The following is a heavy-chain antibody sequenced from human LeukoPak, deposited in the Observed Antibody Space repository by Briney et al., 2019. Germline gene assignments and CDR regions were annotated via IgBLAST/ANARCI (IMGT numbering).Heavy chain of an antibody. D-gene: IGHD3-22*01. CDR2: IYSGGST. V-gene: IGHV3-53*01. Sequence: GGSLRLSCAASGFIVSSNYMSWVRQAPGKGLEWVSVIYSGGSTYYADSVKGRFTISRDNSKNTLYLQMNSLRAEDTAVYYCARARRDYYDSSGYYYPGLDYWGQGTLVTVSS. CDR3: ARARRDYYDSSGYYYPGLDY. CDR1: GFIVSSNY. J-gene: IGHJ4*02.